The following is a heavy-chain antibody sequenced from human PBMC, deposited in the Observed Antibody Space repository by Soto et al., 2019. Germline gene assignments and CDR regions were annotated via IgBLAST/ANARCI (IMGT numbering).Heavy chain of an antibody. CDR1: GFTFSSYA. V-gene: IGHV3-23*01. D-gene: IGHD3-3*01. CDR3: ATGSGPTIFDGMDV. J-gene: IGHJ6*02. Sequence: EGQLLESGGGLVQPGGSLRLSCAYYGFTFSSYAMSWVRQAPGKGLEWVSTTSGSGSSTYYLDSVKGRFTISRDNSKSTLYLQMNSLRAEDTAVYYCATGSGPTIFDGMDVWGQGTTVTVSS. CDR2: TSGSGSST.